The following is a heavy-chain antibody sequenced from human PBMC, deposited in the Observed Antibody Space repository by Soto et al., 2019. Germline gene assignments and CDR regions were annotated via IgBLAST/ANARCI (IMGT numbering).Heavy chain of an antibody. CDR2: SRNKANSYTT. V-gene: IGHV3-72*01. D-gene: IGHD7-27*01. Sequence: PLRLSWTASHFTFSNAWMNLVLKTPGKWLEWVGRSRNKANSYTTISVASVKGRFTFSRDDSKNLVYLQMNSLKTEDTAVYYCARDYWGSLDSWGQGTLVTVSS. J-gene: IGHJ5*02. CDR3: ARDYWGSLDS. CDR1: HFTFSNAW.